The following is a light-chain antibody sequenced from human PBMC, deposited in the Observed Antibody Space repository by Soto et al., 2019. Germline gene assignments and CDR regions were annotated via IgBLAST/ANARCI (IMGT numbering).Light chain of an antibody. CDR1: QSVSSTS. J-gene: IGKJ2*01. CDR3: QQYGSSPLHT. V-gene: IGKV3-20*01. CDR2: SAS. Sequence: IVLTQSPGTLSLSPGERATLSCRASQSVSSTSLAWYQQKPGQAPRLLIYSASSRATGIPDRFTGSGSGTDFTLTISRLEPEDFAVYYCQQYGSSPLHTFGQGTKLEIK.